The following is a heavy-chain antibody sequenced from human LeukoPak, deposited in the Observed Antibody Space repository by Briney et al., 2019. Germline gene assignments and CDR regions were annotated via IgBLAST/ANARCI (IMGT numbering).Heavy chain of an antibody. J-gene: IGHJ5*02. V-gene: IGHV4-59*12. CDR3: ARDFIPVAGINCFDP. D-gene: IGHD6-19*01. CDR2: IYYSGST. CDR1: GGSISSYY. Sequence: SETLSLTCTVSGGSISSYYWSWIRQPPGKGLEWIGYIYYSGSTNYNPSLQSRVTMSVDTSKNQFSLKLSSVSAADTAVYFCARDFIPVAGINCFDPWGQGTLVTVSS.